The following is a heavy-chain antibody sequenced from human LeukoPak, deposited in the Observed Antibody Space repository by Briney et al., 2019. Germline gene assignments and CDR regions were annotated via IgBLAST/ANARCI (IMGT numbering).Heavy chain of an antibody. V-gene: IGHV7-4-1*02. CDR2: INTNTGNP. Sequence: ASVKVSCKASGYTFTSYAMNWVRQAPGQGLEWMGWINTNTGNPTYAQGFTGRFVFSLDTSVSTAYLQISSLKAEDTAVYYCARGLLEWLLWGYTWFDPWGQGTLVTVSS. CDR3: ARGLLEWLLWGYTWFDP. J-gene: IGHJ5*02. CDR1: GYTFTSYA. D-gene: IGHD3-3*01.